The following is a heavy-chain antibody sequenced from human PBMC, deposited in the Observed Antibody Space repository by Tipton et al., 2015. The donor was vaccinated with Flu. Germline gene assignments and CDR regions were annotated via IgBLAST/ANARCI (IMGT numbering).Heavy chain of an antibody. CDR3: VRHLWENAF. V-gene: IGHV3-23*01. J-gene: IGHJ4*02. Sequence: SLRLSCAASGFTFNRYAMSWVRQAPGKGLEWVSGISGGGGTRYFADSVKGRFTISRDNSKNTLYLQMNSLRADDTAVYYCVRHLWENAFWGQGTLVTVSS. D-gene: IGHD3-16*01. CDR2: ISGGGGTR. CDR1: GFTFNRYA.